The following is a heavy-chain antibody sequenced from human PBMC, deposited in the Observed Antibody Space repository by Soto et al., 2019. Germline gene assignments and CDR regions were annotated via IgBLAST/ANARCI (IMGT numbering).Heavy chain of an antibody. Sequence: PGGSLRLSCAASGFTFSDHYLDWVRQASGKGQAWVGRNRNKANSYTTEYAAFVKCRFTFSRDDSKNSLYLQINSLKTEDTAVYYCARIAVGYYGSGSYDYWGQGP. CDR2: NRNKANSYTT. CDR1: GFTFSDHY. D-gene: IGHD3-10*01. V-gene: IGHV3-72*01. J-gene: IGHJ4*02. CDR3: ARIAVGYYGSGSYDY.